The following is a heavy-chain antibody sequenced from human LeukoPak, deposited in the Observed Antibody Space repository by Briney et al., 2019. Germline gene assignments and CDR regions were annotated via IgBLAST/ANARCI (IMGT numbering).Heavy chain of an antibody. CDR2: ISYDGSNK. V-gene: IGHV3-30*04. D-gene: IGHD1-26*01. CDR1: GFTFSSYA. CDR3: ASGAILPSFDY. Sequence: PGGSLRLSCAASGFTFSSYAMHWVRQAPGKGLERVAVISYDGSNKYYADSVKGRFTISRDNSKNTLYLQMNSLRAEDTAVYYCASGAILPSFDYWGQGTLVTVSS. J-gene: IGHJ4*02.